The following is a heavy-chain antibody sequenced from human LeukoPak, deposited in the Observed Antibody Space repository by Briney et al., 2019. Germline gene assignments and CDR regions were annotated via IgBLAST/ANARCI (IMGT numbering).Heavy chain of an antibody. V-gene: IGHV3-74*01. CDR2: INTDGSGT. CDR3: TRAYDSGTYSSFDY. Sequence: GGSLRLSCAASGFSFTSYWMHWVRQAPGKGLVWVSCINTDGSGTTYADSVKGRFTISRDNAKNTLYLQMNGLRAEDTAVYYCTRAYDSGTYSSFDYWGQGTLVTVTS. CDR1: GFSFTSYW. D-gene: IGHD3-10*01. J-gene: IGHJ4*02.